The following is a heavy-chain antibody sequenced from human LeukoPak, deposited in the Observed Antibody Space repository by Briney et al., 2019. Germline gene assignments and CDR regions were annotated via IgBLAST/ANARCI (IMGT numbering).Heavy chain of an antibody. Sequence: GGSLRLSCAASGFTVSSNYMSWVRQAPGKGLEWVSLIYSGGNTYYADSVKGRFTISTDNSKNTLYLQMNSLKAEDTAVYYCASQKYCTNGICYRKYYFDYWGQGTLVTVSS. CDR2: IYSGGNT. D-gene: IGHD2-8*01. J-gene: IGHJ4*02. CDR3: ASQKYCTNGICYRKYYFDY. CDR1: GFTVSSNY. V-gene: IGHV3-66*04.